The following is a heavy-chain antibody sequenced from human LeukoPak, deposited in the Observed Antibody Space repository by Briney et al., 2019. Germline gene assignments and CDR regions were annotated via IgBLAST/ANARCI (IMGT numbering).Heavy chain of an antibody. Sequence: SETLSLTCTVSGGSISSSSYYWSWIRQPPGKGLEWIGEINHSGSTNYNPSLKSRVTISVDTSKNQFSLKLSSVTAADTAVYYCARAISQLVRVWGQGTLVTVSS. CDR3: ARAISQLVRV. CDR1: GGSISSSSYY. V-gene: IGHV4-39*07. J-gene: IGHJ4*02. CDR2: INHSGST. D-gene: IGHD6-6*01.